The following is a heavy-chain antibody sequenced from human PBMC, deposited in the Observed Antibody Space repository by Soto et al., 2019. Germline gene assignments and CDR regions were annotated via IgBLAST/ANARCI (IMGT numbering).Heavy chain of an antibody. CDR2: ISYDGSNK. J-gene: IGHJ4*02. Sequence: TGGSLRLSCAASGFTFSSYGMHWVRQAPGKGLEWVAVISYDGSNKYYADSVKGRFTISRDNSKNTLYLQMNSLRAEDTAVYYCAGHDYGDSPLDYWGQGTLVTVSS. D-gene: IGHD4-17*01. CDR1: GFTFSSYG. CDR3: AGHDYGDSPLDY. V-gene: IGHV3-30*03.